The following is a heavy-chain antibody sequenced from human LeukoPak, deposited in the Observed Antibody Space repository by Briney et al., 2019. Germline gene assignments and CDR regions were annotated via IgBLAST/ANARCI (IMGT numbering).Heavy chain of an antibody. V-gene: IGHV1-46*01. Sequence: GASVKVSCKASGYTFTNYYMHWVRQAPGQGLECMGIINPSGGSTSYAQKFQGRVTKTRDMSTSTVYMELSSLRSEDTAVYYCARGGVGATTYVWFDPWGQGTLVTVSS. CDR2: INPSGGST. D-gene: IGHD1-26*01. CDR3: ARGGVGATTYVWFDP. J-gene: IGHJ5*02. CDR1: GYTFTNYY.